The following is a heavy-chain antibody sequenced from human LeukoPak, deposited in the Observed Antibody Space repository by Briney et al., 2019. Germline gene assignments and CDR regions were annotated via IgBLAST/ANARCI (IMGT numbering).Heavy chain of an antibody. CDR3: ARVDYDPGSYLNNWFDP. J-gene: IGHJ5*02. CDR2: IYYSGST. CDR1: GGSFSAYY. D-gene: IGHD3-10*01. Sequence: SETLSLTCAVYGGSFSAYYWSWIRQPPGKGLEWIGYIYYSGSTNYNPSLKSRVTISVDTSKHQFSLKLSSVTAADTAVYYCARVDYDPGSYLNNWFDPWGQGTLVTVSS. V-gene: IGHV4-59*01.